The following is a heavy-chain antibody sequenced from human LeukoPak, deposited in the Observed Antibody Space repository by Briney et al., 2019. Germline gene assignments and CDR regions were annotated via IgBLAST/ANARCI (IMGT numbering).Heavy chain of an antibody. V-gene: IGHV3-30*18. Sequence: GRSLRLSCAASGFTFSSYAMHWVRQAPGKGLEWVAVISYDGSNKYYADSVKGRFTISRDNSKNTLYLQMNSLRAEDTAVYYCAKGSYTAMVWGIAFDIWGQGTMVTVSS. D-gene: IGHD5-18*01. CDR3: AKGSYTAMVWGIAFDI. CDR1: GFTFSSYA. CDR2: ISYDGSNK. J-gene: IGHJ3*02.